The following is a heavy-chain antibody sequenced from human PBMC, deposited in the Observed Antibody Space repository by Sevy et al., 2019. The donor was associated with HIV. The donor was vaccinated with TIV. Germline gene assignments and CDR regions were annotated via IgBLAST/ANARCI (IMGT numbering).Heavy chain of an antibody. CDR2: IREDGGLK. Sequence: GRSLRLSCAASGFSFTSTWMAWVRQAPGKGLEWLANIREDGGLKNYADSVKGRFTVSRDNAKNSLYLQMDSLSPEDTAVYYCARDPGCSSLDIWGQGTMVTVSS. J-gene: IGHJ3*02. CDR1: GFSFTSTW. CDR3: ARDPGCSSLDI. V-gene: IGHV3-7*01. D-gene: IGHD6-13*01.